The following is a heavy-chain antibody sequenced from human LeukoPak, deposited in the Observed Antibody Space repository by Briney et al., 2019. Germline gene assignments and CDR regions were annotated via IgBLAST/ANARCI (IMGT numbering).Heavy chain of an antibody. CDR3: ARVSSSIVVGNNWFDP. J-gene: IGHJ5*02. V-gene: IGHV3-64*01. CDR1: GFIFSSYN. CDR2: ISNDGSAT. Sequence: GGSLRLSCAASGFIFSSYNMNWVRQAPGKGLEYVSAISNDGSATFYASSVKGRFTISRDNSKNTVYLQMGSLRAEDMAVYYCARVSSSIVVGNNWFDPWGQGTLVTVSS. D-gene: IGHD2-21*01.